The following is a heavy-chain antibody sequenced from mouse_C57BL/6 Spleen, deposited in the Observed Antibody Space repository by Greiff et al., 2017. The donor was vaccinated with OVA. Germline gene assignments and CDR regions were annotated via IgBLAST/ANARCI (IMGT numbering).Heavy chain of an antibody. D-gene: IGHD2-13*01. CDR3: ARSDYSYYFDY. CDR1: GYTFTDYY. CDR2: IYPGSGNT. V-gene: IGHV1-76*01. Sequence: QVQLQQSGAELVRPGASVKLSCKASGYTFTDYYINWVKQRPGQGLEWIARIYPGSGNTYYNEKFKGKATLTAEKSSSTAYMQLSSLTSEDSAVYFCARSDYSYYFDYWGQGTTLTVSS. J-gene: IGHJ2*01.